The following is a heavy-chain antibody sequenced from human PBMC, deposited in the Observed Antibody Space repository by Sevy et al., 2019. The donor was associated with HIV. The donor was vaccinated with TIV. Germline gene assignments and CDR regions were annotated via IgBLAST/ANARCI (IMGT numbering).Heavy chain of an antibody. V-gene: IGHV3-23*05. CDR1: GFTFSNYG. Sequence: GWSLRLSCAASGFTFSNYGMNWVRQAPGKGLEWVSVIHNSGDTTYYADSVKGRFTISRDNSENTLYLQMNSLRADDTAVYFCVKGGSIAAAGNDAFDIWGQGTMVTVSS. CDR2: IHNSGDTT. CDR3: VKGGSIAAAGNDAFDI. J-gene: IGHJ3*02. D-gene: IGHD6-13*01.